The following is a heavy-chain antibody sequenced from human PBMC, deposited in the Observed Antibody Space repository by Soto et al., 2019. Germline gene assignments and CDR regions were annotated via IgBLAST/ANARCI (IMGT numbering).Heavy chain of an antibody. CDR3: ARDRGGLWFGELLSVNSYYIDY. D-gene: IGHD3-10*01. J-gene: IGHJ4*02. Sequence: QVQLVQSGAEVKKPGASVKDSCKASGYTFTSYGISWVRQATGQGLGRMGWISAYNGNTNYAQRLHGKVTMTTDTSTSTAYMELRSVRSDETAVYYCARDRGGLWFGELLSVNSYYIDYWGQGTLVTVSS. CDR2: ISAYNGNT. V-gene: IGHV1-18*01. CDR1: GYTFTSYG.